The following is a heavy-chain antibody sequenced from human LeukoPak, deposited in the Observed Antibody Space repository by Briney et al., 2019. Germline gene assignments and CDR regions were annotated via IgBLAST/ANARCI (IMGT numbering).Heavy chain of an antibody. J-gene: IGHJ2*01. V-gene: IGHV4-31*03. CDR1: GGSISSGGYY. CDR3: AILVVVTATTPYWYFDL. D-gene: IGHD2-21*02. Sequence: SETLSLTCTVSGGSISSGGYYWSWIRQHPGKGLEWIGYIYYSGSTYYNPSLKSRVTISVDTSKNQFSLELSSVTAADTAVYYCAILVVVTATTPYWYFDLWGRGTLVTVSS. CDR2: IYYSGST.